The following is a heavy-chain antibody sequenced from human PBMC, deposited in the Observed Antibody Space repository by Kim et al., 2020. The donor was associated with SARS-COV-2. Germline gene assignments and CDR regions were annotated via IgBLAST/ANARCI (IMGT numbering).Heavy chain of an antibody. V-gene: IGHV1-3*01. CDR3: ARGAVAGTSGGTNWFDP. CDR1: GYSFTNYA. CDR2: INAGNGKT. J-gene: IGHJ5*02. Sequence: ASVKVSCKASGYSFTNYAMHWVRQAPGQRLEWMGWINAGNGKTKYSQKFQGRVTITRDSSATTAYMELSSLTSEDTAVYHCARGAVAGTSGGTNWFDPWGQGTLVTVSS. D-gene: IGHD6-19*01.